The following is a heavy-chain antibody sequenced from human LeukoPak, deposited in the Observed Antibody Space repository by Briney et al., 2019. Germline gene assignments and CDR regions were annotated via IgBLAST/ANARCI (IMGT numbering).Heavy chain of an antibody. CDR2: NNPNSGGT. J-gene: IGHJ6*02. CDR1: GYTFTGYY. D-gene: IGHD5-12*01. CDR3: ARGEWLRWPFMDV. Sequence: ASVKVSCKASGYTFTGYYMHWVRQAPGQGLEWMGWNNPNSGGTNYAQKFQGRVTMTRDTSISTAYMELSRLRSDDTAVYYCARGEWLRWPFMDVWGQGTTVTVSS. V-gene: IGHV1-2*02.